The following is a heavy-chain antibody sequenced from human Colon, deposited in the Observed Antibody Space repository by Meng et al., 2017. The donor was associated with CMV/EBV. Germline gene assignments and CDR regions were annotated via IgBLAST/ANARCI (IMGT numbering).Heavy chain of an antibody. CDR2: ISGSGGTR. V-gene: IGHV3-23*01. J-gene: IGHJ4*02. CDR1: GFTFRNYA. CDR3: EQGLNDY. Sequence: GGSLRLSCAASGFTFRNYAMSWVRQAPRKGLEWVSSISGSGGTRDYADSVKGRFTMSRDNSENTLYLQMNSLRAEDTAVYYCEQGLNDYWGQGTLVTVSS. D-gene: IGHD1/OR15-1a*01.